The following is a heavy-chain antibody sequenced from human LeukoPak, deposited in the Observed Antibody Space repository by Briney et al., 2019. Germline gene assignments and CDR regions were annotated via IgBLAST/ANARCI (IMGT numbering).Heavy chain of an antibody. CDR2: IKQDGSEK. J-gene: IGHJ6*03. CDR1: GFNFNTYW. Sequence: GGSLRLSCAASGFNFNTYWMSWVRQAPGKGLEWVANIKQDGSEKFYVDSMKGRFTISRDNSKNSLYLQMNSLRAEDTAVYYCAKIAAAGNYYYYYYMDVWGKGTTVTVSS. D-gene: IGHD6-13*01. V-gene: IGHV3-7*01. CDR3: AKIAAAGNYYYYYYMDV.